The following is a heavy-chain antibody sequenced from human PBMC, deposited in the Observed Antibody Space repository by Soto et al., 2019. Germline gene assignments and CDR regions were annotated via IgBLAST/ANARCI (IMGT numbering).Heavy chain of an antibody. J-gene: IGHJ4*02. Sequence: ASVKVFCRVSAYTLTELAIHWVRRAPGKGLEWMGGFDPEDGETIYAQKFQGRVTMTEDTSTDTAYMELSSLRSEDTAVYYCATDRRYSSSWYYCDYWGQGTLVSVSS. D-gene: IGHD6-13*01. CDR2: FDPEDGET. CDR3: ATDRRYSSSWYYCDY. CDR1: AYTLTELA. V-gene: IGHV1-24*01.